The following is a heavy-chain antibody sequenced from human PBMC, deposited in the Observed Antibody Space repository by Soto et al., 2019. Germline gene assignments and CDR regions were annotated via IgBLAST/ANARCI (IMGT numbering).Heavy chain of an antibody. CDR3: ASNQLPPDGSWFFDL. CDR2: TGTAGDT. CDR1: GFTFSSHD. V-gene: IGHV3-13*01. Sequence: EVQLVESGGGLVQPGGSLRLSCVASGFTFSSHDMHWVRQVPGKGLEWVSGTGTAGDTYYPGSVKGRFIVSKEDAKNSLFLRMNNMGAEDTAVYYCASNQLPPDGSWFFDLWGRGTLVTVSS. D-gene: IGHD6-6*01. J-gene: IGHJ2*01.